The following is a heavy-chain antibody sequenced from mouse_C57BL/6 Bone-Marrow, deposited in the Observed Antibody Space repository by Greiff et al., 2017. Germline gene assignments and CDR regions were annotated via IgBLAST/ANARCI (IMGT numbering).Heavy chain of an antibody. D-gene: IGHD1-3*01. CDR1: GYTFTSYW. CDR3: ARWRYRHEFAF. V-gene: IGHV1-50*01. Sequence: QVQLQQPGAELVKPGASVKLSCKASGYTFTSYWMQWVKQRPGQGLEWIGEIDPSDSYTNYNQKFKGKATLTVDTSSSTAYMQLSSLTSEDSAVYYCARWRYRHEFAFWGRGTLVTVSA. J-gene: IGHJ3*01. CDR2: IDPSDSYT.